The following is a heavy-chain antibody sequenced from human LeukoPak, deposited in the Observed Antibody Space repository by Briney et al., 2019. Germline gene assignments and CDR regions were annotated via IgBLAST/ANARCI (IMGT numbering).Heavy chain of an antibody. CDR1: GFTFSSYW. CDR2: IKSDGRST. Sequence: GGSLRLSCAASGFTFSSYWMHWVRQAPGKGLVWVSLIKSDGRSTSYADSVKGRFTISRDNAKKTLYLQMNSLRAEDTAVYYCAGTYYADYGTTYSLDYWGQGTLVTVSS. J-gene: IGHJ4*02. D-gene: IGHD4-17*01. CDR3: AGTYYADYGTTYSLDY. V-gene: IGHV3-74*01.